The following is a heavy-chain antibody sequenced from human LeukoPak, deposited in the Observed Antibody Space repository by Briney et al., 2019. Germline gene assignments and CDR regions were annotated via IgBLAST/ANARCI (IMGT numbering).Heavy chain of an antibody. CDR1: RGSFSGYY. CDR3: ARGLIQLDPEKWFDP. D-gene: IGHD5-18*01. CDR2: INHSGST. Sequence: SETLSLTCAVYRGSFSGYYWSWIHQPPGKGLEWIGEINHSGSTNYNPSLKSRVTISVDTSKNQFSLKLSSVTAADTAVYYCARGLIQLDPEKWFDPWGQGTLVTVSS. J-gene: IGHJ5*02. V-gene: IGHV4-34*01.